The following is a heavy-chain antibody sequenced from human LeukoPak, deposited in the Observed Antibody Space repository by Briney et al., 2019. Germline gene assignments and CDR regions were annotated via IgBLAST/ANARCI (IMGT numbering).Heavy chain of an antibody. CDR1: GFTFSSYW. Sequence: GGSLRLSCVASGFTFSSYWMHWVRQAPGKGLVWVSRINSDGSSTSYADSVKGRFTISRDNAKNTLYLQMNSLRAEDTAVYYCARKGMATTKALDYWGQGTLVTVSS. J-gene: IGHJ4*02. V-gene: IGHV3-74*01. D-gene: IGHD5-24*01. CDR2: INSDGSST. CDR3: ARKGMATTKALDY.